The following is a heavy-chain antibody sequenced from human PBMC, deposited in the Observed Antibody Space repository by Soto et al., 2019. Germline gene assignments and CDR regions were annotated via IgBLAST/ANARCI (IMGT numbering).Heavy chain of an antibody. CDR2: INPNSGGT. D-gene: IGHD1-7*01. CDR3: ARDIAGTTDRYGMDV. Sequence: ASVKVSCKASGYTFTGYYMHWVRQAPGQGLEWMGWINPNSGGTNYAQKFQGWVTMTRDTSISTAYMELSRLRSDDTAVYYCARDIAGTTDRYGMDVWGQGTTVTVSS. J-gene: IGHJ6*02. V-gene: IGHV1-2*04. CDR1: GYTFTGYY.